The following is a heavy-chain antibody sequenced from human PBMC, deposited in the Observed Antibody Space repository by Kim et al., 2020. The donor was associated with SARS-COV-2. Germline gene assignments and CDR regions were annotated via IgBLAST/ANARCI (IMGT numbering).Heavy chain of an antibody. V-gene: IGHV3-23*01. J-gene: IGHJ4*02. Sequence: YADAVTGRFAISRDNAKSTVYLQMNSQRADDTAVYYCAKLPSRSSASFDHWGQGTLVTVSS. CDR3: AKLPSRSSASFDH. D-gene: IGHD6-13*01.